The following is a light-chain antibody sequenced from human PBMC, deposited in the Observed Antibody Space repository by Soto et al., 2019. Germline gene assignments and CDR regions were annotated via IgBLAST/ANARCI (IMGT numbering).Light chain of an antibody. CDR3: QQSYTTPIT. CDR2: AAF. V-gene: IGKV1-12*01. CDR1: QGISSW. Sequence: IPVTPAPSSVSASVADRVTTTWRASQGISSWLAWYQQKPGKAPKLLIYAAFSLQSGVPSRFSGSGSGTDFTLTISSLQPEDFATYYCQQSYTTPITFGQGTRLEIK. J-gene: IGKJ5*01.